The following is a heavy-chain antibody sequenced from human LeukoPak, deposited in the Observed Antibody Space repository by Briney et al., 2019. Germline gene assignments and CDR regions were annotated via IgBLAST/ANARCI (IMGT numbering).Heavy chain of an antibody. D-gene: IGHD2-15*01. CDR1: GFTFSSYS. CDR3: ARDRGPYCSGGSCLRSFDY. Sequence: GGSLRLSCAASGFTFSSYSMNWVRQAPGKGLEWVSSISSSSSYIYYADSVKGRFTISRDNAKNSLYLQMYSLRAEDTAVYYCARDRGPYCSGGSCLRSFDYWGQGTLVTVSS. J-gene: IGHJ4*02. V-gene: IGHV3-21*01. CDR2: ISSSSSYI.